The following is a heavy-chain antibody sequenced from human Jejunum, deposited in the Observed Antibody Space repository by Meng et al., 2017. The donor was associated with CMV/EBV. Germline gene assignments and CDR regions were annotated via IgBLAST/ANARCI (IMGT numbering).Heavy chain of an antibody. Sequence: GGSMHRYSWNWLRQSPGKGLEWIGYINYSGTTNYNPSLKGRVTISIDTSKNHFSLKLRSVSAADTAVYYCARALGDIAGADGLDVWGQGSTVTVSS. CDR2: INYSGTT. V-gene: IGHV4-59*01. CDR3: ARALGDIAGADGLDV. D-gene: IGHD6-19*01. J-gene: IGHJ6*02. CDR1: GGSMHRYS.